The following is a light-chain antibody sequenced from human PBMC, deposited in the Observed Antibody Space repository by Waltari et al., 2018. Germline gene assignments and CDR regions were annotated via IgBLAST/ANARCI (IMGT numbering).Light chain of an antibody. CDR3: QQYNNWPPYT. J-gene: IGKJ2*01. CDR2: CAS. Sequence: EIVMTQSPATLSVSPGERATLSCRASQSGSSNLAWYQQKPGQAPRLLIYCASTRATGIPARFSGSGSGTEFTLTISSLQSEDCAVYYCQQYNNWPPYTFGQGTKLEVK. V-gene: IGKV3-15*01. CDR1: QSGSSN.